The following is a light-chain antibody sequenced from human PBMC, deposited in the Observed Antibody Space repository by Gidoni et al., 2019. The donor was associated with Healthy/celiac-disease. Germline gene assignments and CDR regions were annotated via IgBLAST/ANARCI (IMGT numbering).Light chain of an antibody. V-gene: IGKV1-39*01. CDR1: QSISSS. CDR3: QQSYSTTWT. Sequence: DIQLPQSPSSLSASVGDRVTITCRASQSISSSVNWYQKKPGKAPKLLIYAACSLQSGFPSRVSGSGSGKDVTLIISRLQPEDFATYYWQQSYSTTWTFGQGTKVEIK. CDR2: AAC. J-gene: IGKJ1*01.